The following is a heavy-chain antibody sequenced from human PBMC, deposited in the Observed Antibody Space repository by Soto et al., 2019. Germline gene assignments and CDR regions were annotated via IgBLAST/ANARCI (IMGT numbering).Heavy chain of an antibody. D-gene: IGHD3-9*01. J-gene: IGHJ4*02. V-gene: IGHV3-23*01. CDR1: GFTFSSYA. Sequence: SLRLSCAASGFTFSSYAMSWVRQAPGKGPEWVSVISGSGGSTYYADSVKGRFTISRDNSKNTLYLQMNSLRVEDTAVYYCAKDSYYDILTGLFDYWGQGTLVTVSS. CDR3: AKDSYYDILTGLFDY. CDR2: ISGSGGST.